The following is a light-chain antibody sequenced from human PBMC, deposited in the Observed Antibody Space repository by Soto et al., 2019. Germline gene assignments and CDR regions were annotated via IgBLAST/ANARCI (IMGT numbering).Light chain of an antibody. J-gene: IGLJ3*02. CDR3: QSRDSSLSSSWV. Sequence: QSVLTHPPSVSGAPGQRVTISCTGSSSNIGADFDVHWYQHLPGTAPKLLISHNNNRPSGVPDRFSGSKSGTSASLAITGLQADDEAVYYCQSRDSSLSSSWVFGGGTKLTVL. CDR2: HNN. V-gene: IGLV1-40*01. CDR1: SSNIGADFD.